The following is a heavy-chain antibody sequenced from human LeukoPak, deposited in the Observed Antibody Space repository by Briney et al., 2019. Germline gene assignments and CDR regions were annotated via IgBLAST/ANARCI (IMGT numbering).Heavy chain of an antibody. CDR2: INPSAGST. D-gene: IGHD2-2*02. J-gene: IGHJ6*03. V-gene: IGHV1-46*01. CDR1: GDTFTNYY. Sequence: ASVKVSCKASGDTFTNYYIHWVRQAPGQGLECMGIINPSAGSTSFAQKFQGRVIMTRDMSTSTVYMELSSLRSEDTAVYHCARVAAEVVGLPGVIGFGWLRRDYYMDVWGKGTTVTVSS. CDR3: ARVAAEVVGLPGVIGFGWLRRDYYMDV.